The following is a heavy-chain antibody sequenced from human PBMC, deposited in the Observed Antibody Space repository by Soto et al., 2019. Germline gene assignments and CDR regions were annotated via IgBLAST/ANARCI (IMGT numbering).Heavy chain of an antibody. J-gene: IGHJ5*01. CDR1: GGSISSYY. CDR3: ASMIGDPVLSFDS. Sequence: QVQLQESGPGLVKPSETLSLTCTASGGSISSYYWSWIRQPPGKGLEWIGFIFYSGSTSYNPSLKSRVTISVDTSEYQFSLKLNSVTAADTAVYYCASMIGDPVLSFDSWGQGTRVAVSS. CDR2: IFYSGST. D-gene: IGHD3-10*02. V-gene: IGHV4-59*01.